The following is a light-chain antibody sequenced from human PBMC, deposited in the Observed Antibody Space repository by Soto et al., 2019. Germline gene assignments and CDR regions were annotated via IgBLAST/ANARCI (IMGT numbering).Light chain of an antibody. CDR1: SSDVGGYNY. J-gene: IGLJ1*01. CDR2: EVT. CDR3: GSYAGGNTFV. V-gene: IGLV2-8*01. Sequence: QSVLTQPASVSGSPGQSITISCIGTSSDVGGYNYVSWYQHHPGKAPKLIIYEVTKRPSGVPDRFSGSRSGTTASLTVSGLQAEDEADYYCGSYAGGNTFVFGTGTKV.